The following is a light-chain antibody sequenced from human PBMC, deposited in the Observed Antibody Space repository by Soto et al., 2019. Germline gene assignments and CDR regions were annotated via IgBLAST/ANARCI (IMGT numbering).Light chain of an antibody. Sequence: QSALTQPASVSGSPGQSITISCTGTSSDIGAYNYVSWYQQHPGKAPKLLIYDVSYRPSGVSNRLSGSKSGNTASLTISGLQAEDEADYYCSSYAISSAYVFGTGTKLTVL. CDR1: SSDIGAYNY. V-gene: IGLV2-14*01. J-gene: IGLJ1*01. CDR2: DVS. CDR3: SSYAISSAYV.